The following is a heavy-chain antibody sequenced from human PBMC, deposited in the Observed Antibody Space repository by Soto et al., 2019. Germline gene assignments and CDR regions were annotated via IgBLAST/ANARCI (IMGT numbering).Heavy chain of an antibody. CDR1: GFTFSSYA. CDR3: AREDIDGYGGILIDY. CDR2: ISYDGSNK. D-gene: IGHD5-12*01. V-gene: IGHV3-30-3*01. J-gene: IGHJ4*02. Sequence: QVQLVESGGGVVQPGRSLRLSCAASGFTFSSYAMHWVRQAPGKGLEWVAVISYDGSNKYYADSVKGRFTISRDNSKNTLYLQMNSLRAEDTAVYYCAREDIDGYGGILIDYWGPGTLVTVSS.